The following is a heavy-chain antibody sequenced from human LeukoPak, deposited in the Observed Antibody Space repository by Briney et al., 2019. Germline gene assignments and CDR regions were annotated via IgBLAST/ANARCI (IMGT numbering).Heavy chain of an antibody. V-gene: IGHV1-69*04. CDR1: GGTFSSYA. Sequence: SVKVSCKASGGTFSSYAISWVRQAPGQGLEWMGRIIPILGIANYAQKFQGRVTITADKSTSTAYMELSSLRSEDTAVYYCAMRGYSYGLSNYYYYGMDVWGQGTTVTVSS. CDR3: AMRGYSYGLSNYYYYGMDV. CDR2: IIPILGIA. D-gene: IGHD5-18*01. J-gene: IGHJ6*02.